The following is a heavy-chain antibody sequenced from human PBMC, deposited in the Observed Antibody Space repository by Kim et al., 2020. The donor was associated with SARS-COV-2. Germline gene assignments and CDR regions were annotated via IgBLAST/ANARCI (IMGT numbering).Heavy chain of an antibody. Sequence: SETLSLTFSFYIAPFSGYYWSWIRQPPGKGLEWIGEINHSGRTNYNPSLKSRVTISVDTSKNQFSLKLTSVTAADTAVYYCARRLSNTSGWGSHYCDLWGQGILVTVSS. J-gene: IGHJ4*02. CDR2: INHSGRT. V-gene: IGHV4-34*01. CDR1: IAPFSGYY. CDR3: ARRLSNTSGWGSHYCDL. D-gene: IGHD3-10*01.